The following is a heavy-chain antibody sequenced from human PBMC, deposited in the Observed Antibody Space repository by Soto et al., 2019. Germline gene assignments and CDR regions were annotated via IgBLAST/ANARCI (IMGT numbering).Heavy chain of an antibody. CDR1: GHTLTELS. CDR3: AAGGTRWLNSPFDY. Sequence: QVQLLQSGAEVKKPGASVKVSCKVSGHTLTELSMHWVRQAPGRGLEWMGGFDPEDGETIFAQKFQGRVTMTEDTSTDSTYMELTSLRSEDMAVYYCAAGGTRWLNSPFDYWGQGTLVTISS. CDR2: FDPEDGET. J-gene: IGHJ4*02. V-gene: IGHV1-24*01. D-gene: IGHD1-1*01.